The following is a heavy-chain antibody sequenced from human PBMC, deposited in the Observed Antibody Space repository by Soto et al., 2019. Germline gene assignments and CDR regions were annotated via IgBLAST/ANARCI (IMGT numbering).Heavy chain of an antibody. CDR3: TRHHSGYDLGGY. V-gene: IGHV4-39*01. Sequence: SETLSLTCTVSGGSISSSGYYWGWIRQPPGKGLEWIGSIYYSGSTYYNPSLKSRLTISEDRSKNQLTLKMKAVTAADTAVYYCTRHHSGYDLGGYWGKGTLVTVS. J-gene: IGHJ4*02. D-gene: IGHD5-12*01. CDR1: GGSISSSGYY. CDR2: IYYSGST.